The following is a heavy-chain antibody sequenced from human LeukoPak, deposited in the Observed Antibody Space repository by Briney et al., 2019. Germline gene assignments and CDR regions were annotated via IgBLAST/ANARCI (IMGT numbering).Heavy chain of an antibody. J-gene: IGHJ5*02. Sequence: SETLSLTCTVYGGSISSSSYYWGWIRQPPGKGLEWIGSIYYSGSTYYNPSLKSRVTISVDTSKNQFSLKLSSVTAADTAVYYCARRDSLYSSSWYPFDPWGQGTLVTVSS. CDR1: GGSISSSSYY. D-gene: IGHD6-13*01. CDR2: IYYSGST. V-gene: IGHV4-39*01. CDR3: ARRDSLYSSSWYPFDP.